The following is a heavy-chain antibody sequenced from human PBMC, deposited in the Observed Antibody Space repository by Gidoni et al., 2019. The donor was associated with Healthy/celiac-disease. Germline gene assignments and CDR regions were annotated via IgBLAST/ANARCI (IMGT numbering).Heavy chain of an antibody. D-gene: IGHD6-13*01. CDR2: ISSSSSYI. J-gene: IGHJ4*02. CDR1: GFTFSSDS. Sequence: EVHLVESGGGLVKPGGSLRLSCAASGFTFSSDSMNWVRQAPGKRLEWVSSISSSSSYIYYADSVKGRFTISRDNAKNSLYMQMISLRAEDTAVYYCAREKSRGPSSSWSVDYWGQGTLVTVSS. V-gene: IGHV3-21*01. CDR3: AREKSRGPSSSWSVDY.